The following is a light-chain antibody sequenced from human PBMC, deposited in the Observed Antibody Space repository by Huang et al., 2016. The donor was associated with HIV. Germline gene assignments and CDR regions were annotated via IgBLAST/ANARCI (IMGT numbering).Light chain of an antibody. CDR1: QGISSA. V-gene: IGKV1D-13*01. CDR3: QQFNNYPQT. J-gene: IGKJ5*01. CDR2: DAS. Sequence: AIHLTQSPSSLSASVGDTVTITCRASQGISSALAWYQQKPGKAPKLLIYDASSLESEVPSRFSASGSGTYFTLTISSLQPEDFATYYCQQFNNYPQTFGQGTRLEIK.